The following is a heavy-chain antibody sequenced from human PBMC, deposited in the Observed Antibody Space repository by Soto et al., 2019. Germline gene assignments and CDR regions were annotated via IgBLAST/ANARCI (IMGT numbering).Heavy chain of an antibody. J-gene: IGHJ4*02. CDR1: VFTFSDYY. D-gene: IGHD3-22*01. CDR2: ISSSSSYT. Sequence: SLRLSCSASVFTFSDYYMSWIRQAPGKGLEWVSYISSSSSYTNYADSVKGRFTISRDNAKNSLYLQMNSLRAEDTAVYYCARVGDSSGYYYSDYWGQGTLVTVSS. V-gene: IGHV3-11*06. CDR3: ARVGDSSGYYYSDY.